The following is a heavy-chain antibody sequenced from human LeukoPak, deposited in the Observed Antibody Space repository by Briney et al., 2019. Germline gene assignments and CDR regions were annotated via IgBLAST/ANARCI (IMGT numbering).Heavy chain of an antibody. V-gene: IGHV3-9*01. CDR1: GFTFDDYA. J-gene: IGHJ4*02. D-gene: IGHD3-22*01. Sequence: GGSLRLFCAASGFTFDDYAMHWVRQAPGKGLEWVSGISWNSGSIGYADSVKGRFTISRDNAKNFLYLQMNSLRAEDTALYYCAKDIRSSGSYYYFDYWGQGTPVTVPS. CDR2: ISWNSGSI. CDR3: AKDIRSSGSYYYFDY.